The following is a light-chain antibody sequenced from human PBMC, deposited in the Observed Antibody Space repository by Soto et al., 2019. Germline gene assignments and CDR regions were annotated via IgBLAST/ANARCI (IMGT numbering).Light chain of an antibody. CDR1: SSDVGGYNY. CDR2: EVS. Sequence: QSALTQPASVSGSPGQSITISCTGTSSDVGGYNYVSWYQQHPGKVPKLMIYEVSNRPSGVSNRFSCSKSGNTASLTISGLQAEDEADYYCSSYTSSSTLLFGGGTKLTVL. V-gene: IGLV2-14*01. CDR3: SSYTSSSTLL. J-gene: IGLJ3*02.